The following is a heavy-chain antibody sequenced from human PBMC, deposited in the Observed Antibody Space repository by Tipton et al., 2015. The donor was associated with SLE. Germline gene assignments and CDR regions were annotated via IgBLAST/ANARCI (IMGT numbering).Heavy chain of an antibody. CDR3: ARAPGLERSYYYYYYMDV. D-gene: IGHD1-1*01. J-gene: IGHJ6*03. CDR2: INHSGST. CDR1: GGSFSDYY. Sequence: TLSLTCTVYGGSFSDYYWTWIRQPPGKGLEWIGEINHSGSTNYNPSLKSRVTISVDTSKNQFSLRLSSVTAADTAVYYCARAPGLERSYYYYYYMDVWGKGTMVTVSS. V-gene: IGHV4-34*01.